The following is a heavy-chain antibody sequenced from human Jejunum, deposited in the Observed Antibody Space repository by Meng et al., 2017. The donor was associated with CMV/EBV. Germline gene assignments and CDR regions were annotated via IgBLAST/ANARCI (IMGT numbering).Heavy chain of an antibody. V-gene: IGHV3-7*01. CDR3: ARGNALDY. CDR1: GFIFRNYW. CDR2: MKTDGSEK. Sequence: LSFAASGFIFRNYWMSWARQAPGRGLEWVASMKTDGSEKYYVDSVKGRFTMSRDNAKNSLYLQMNSLRAEDTAVYYCARGNALDYWGLGTLVTVSS. J-gene: IGHJ4*02.